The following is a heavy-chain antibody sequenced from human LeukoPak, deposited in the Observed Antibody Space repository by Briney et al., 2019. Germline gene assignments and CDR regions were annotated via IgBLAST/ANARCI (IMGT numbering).Heavy chain of an antibody. CDR2: ISSSGSTM. J-gene: IGHJ4*02. Sequence: PGGSLRLSCAASGCTFSSYEVNWVRPAPGRGLAGVSYISSSGSTMYYADSVKGRFTVSRDNAKNSLFLQMNSLRAEDTAVYYCARVRVTVTTLDYWGQGALVTVSS. D-gene: IGHD4-17*01. CDR1: GCTFSSYE. CDR3: ARVRVTVTTLDY. V-gene: IGHV3-48*03.